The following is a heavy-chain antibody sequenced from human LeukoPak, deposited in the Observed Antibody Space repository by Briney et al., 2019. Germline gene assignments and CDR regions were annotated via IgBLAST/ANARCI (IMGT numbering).Heavy chain of an antibody. J-gene: IGHJ4*02. Sequence: PGGSLRLSCAASGFTFSSYAMSWVRQAPGKGLEWVSAVSSSDGTTYYADSVKGRFTISRDNSKSTLYLQMNSLRAEDTAIYYCAKDYDAYYYGSGSYSRHLGYWGQGTLVSVSS. D-gene: IGHD3-10*01. V-gene: IGHV3-23*01. CDR3: AKDYDAYYYGSGSYSRHLGY. CDR1: GFTFSSYA. CDR2: VSSSDGTT.